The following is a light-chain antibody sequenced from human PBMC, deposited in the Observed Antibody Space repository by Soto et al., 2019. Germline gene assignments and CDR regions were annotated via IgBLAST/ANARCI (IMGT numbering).Light chain of an antibody. Sequence: DIQMTQSPSTLYASVGDRVTITFRASETIARYLNWYQQKPGKAPNLLIYAASTLKSGFPSRFSGTGSGTDFTLTISRLQPEDFATYYCQQTYNPPRTFGQGTKV. CDR1: ETIARY. V-gene: IGKV1-39*01. J-gene: IGKJ1*01. CDR2: AAS. CDR3: QQTYNPPRT.